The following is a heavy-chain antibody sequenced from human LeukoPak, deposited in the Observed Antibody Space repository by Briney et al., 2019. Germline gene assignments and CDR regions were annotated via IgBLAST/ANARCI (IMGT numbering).Heavy chain of an antibody. Sequence: PSETLSLTCTVSGGSISSYYWTWIRQPPGKGLEWIGYIYYSGSTDYNPSLKSRVTILVDTSKSQFSLHLSSVTAADTAVYYCAKVPGYSYGYYFDYWGQGTLVTVSS. CDR3: AKVPGYSYGYYFDY. V-gene: IGHV4-59*01. CDR1: GGSISSYY. J-gene: IGHJ4*02. D-gene: IGHD5-18*01. CDR2: IYYSGST.